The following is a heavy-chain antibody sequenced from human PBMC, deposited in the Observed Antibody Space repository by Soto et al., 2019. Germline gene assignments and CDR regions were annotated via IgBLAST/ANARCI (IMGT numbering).Heavy chain of an antibody. CDR3: ARVRTEIYYGMDV. Sequence: EVQLVESGGGLVQPGGSLRLSCVASGFTFRTYWMAWVRQAPEKGLEWVANIKYDESEKYYVDSVKGRFTVYRDNARNSLFVQMNSLRAEDTAVYYCARVRTEIYYGMDVWGQGTTVTVSS. CDR1: GFTFRTYW. J-gene: IGHJ6*02. V-gene: IGHV3-7*05. CDR2: IKYDESEK.